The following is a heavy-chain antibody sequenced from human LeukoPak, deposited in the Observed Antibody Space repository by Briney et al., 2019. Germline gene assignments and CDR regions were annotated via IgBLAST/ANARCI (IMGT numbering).Heavy chain of an antibody. V-gene: IGHV4-59*01. CDR1: GGSISSYY. Sequence: PSGTLSLTCTVSGGSISSYYWSWIRQPPGKGLEWIGYIYYSGSTNYNPSLKSRVTISVDTSKNQFSLKLSSVTAADTAVYYCASSSDTAKVLDAFDIWGQGTMVTVSS. D-gene: IGHD5-18*01. J-gene: IGHJ3*02. CDR3: ASSSDTAKVLDAFDI. CDR2: IYYSGST.